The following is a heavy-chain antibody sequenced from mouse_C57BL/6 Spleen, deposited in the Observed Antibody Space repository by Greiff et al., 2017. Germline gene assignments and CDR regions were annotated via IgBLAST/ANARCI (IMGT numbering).Heavy chain of an antibody. D-gene: IGHD1-1*01. CDR2: ISYDGSN. CDR1: GYSITSGYY. Sequence: EVKLMESGPGLVKPSQSLSLTCSVTGYSITSGYYWNWIRQFPGNKLEWMGYISYDGSNNYNPSLKNRISITRDTSKNQFFLKLNSVTTEDTSTYYCARETPYYYGSSYFDYWGQGTTLTVSS. V-gene: IGHV3-6*01. CDR3: ARETPYYYGSSYFDY. J-gene: IGHJ2*01.